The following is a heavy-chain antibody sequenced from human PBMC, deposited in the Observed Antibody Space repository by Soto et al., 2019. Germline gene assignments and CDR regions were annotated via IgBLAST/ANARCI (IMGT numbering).Heavy chain of an antibody. D-gene: IGHD4-17*01. CDR2: ISYDGSNK. J-gene: IGHJ4*02. CDR1: GFTFSSYG. Sequence: GGSLRLSCAASGFTFSSYGMHWVRQAPGKGLEWVAVISYDGSNKYYADSVKGRFTISRDNSKNTLYLQMNSLRAEDTAVYYCAKAHYGGNSGYFDYWGQGTLVTVSS. CDR3: AKAHYGGNSGYFDY. V-gene: IGHV3-30*18.